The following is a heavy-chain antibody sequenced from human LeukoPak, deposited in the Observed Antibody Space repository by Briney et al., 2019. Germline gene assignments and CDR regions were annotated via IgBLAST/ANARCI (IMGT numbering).Heavy chain of an antibody. CDR3: ARVSGYCSSTSCYTKYTFDY. V-gene: IGHV1-2*02. D-gene: IGHD2-2*02. CDR1: GYTFTGYY. J-gene: IGHJ4*02. CDR2: INPNSGGT. Sequence: ASVKVSCKASGYTFTGYYMHWVRRAPGQGLEWMGWINPNSGGTNYAQKFQGRVTMTRGTSISTAYMELSRLRFDDTAVYYCARVSGYCSSTSCYTKYTFDYWGQGTLVTVSS.